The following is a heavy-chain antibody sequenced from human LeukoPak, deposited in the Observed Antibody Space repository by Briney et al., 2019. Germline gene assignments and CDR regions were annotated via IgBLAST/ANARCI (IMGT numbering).Heavy chain of an antibody. Sequence: SETLSLTCTVSGGSISSYYWSWIRQPAGKGLEWIGRIYTSGSTNYNPSLKSRVTMSVDTSKNQFSLKLSSVTAADTAVYYCARGCPYCSSTSCYLRWFDPWGQGTLVTVSS. J-gene: IGHJ5*02. CDR3: ARGCPYCSSTSCYLRWFDP. CDR1: GGSISSYY. D-gene: IGHD2-2*01. CDR2: IYTSGST. V-gene: IGHV4-4*07.